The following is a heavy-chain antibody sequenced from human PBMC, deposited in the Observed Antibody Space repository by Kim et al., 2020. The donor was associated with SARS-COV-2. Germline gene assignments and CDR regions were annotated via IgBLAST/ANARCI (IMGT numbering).Heavy chain of an antibody. V-gene: IGHV1-24*01. CDR1: GYTLTELS. Sequence: ASVKVSCKVSGYTLTELSMHWVRQAPGKGLEWMGGFDPEDGETIYAQKFQGRVTMTEDTSTDTAYMELSSLRSEDTAVYYCATAAVAGTLSWFDPCGQGTLVTVSS. J-gene: IGHJ5*02. CDR3: ATAAVAGTLSWFDP. D-gene: IGHD6-19*01. CDR2: FDPEDGET.